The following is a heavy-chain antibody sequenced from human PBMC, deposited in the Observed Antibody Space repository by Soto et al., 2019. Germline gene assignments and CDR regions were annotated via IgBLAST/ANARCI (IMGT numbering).Heavy chain of an antibody. CDR3: ARDPRIAAAGGYYYYGMDV. V-gene: IGHV1-2*04. D-gene: IGHD6-13*01. CDR1: GYTFTGYY. Sequence: ASVKVSCKASGYTFTGYYMHWVRQAPGQGLEWMGWINPNSGGTNYAQKLQGWVTMTRDTSTSTAYMELSRLRSDDTAVYYCARDPRIAAAGGYYYYGMDVWGQGTTVTVSS. J-gene: IGHJ6*02. CDR2: INPNSGGT.